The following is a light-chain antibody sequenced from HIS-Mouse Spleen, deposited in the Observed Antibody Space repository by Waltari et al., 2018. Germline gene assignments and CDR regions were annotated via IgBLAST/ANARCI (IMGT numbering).Light chain of an antibody. CDR1: SSVVGRYNL. CDR3: CSYAGSSTL. J-gene: IGLJ2*01. V-gene: IGLV2-23*01. CDR2: EGS. Sequence: QSALTQPASVSGSPGQSITISCTGTSSVVGRYNLVSWYQQHPGKAPKLMIYEGSKRPSGVSNRFSGSKSGNTASLTISGLQAEDEADYYCCSYAGSSTLFGGGTKLTVL.